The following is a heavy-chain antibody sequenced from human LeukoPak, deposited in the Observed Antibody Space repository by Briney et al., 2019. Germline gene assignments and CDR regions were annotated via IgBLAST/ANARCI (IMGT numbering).Heavy chain of an antibody. V-gene: IGHV1-69*13. CDR2: IIPIFGTA. CDR1: GYTLTRYY. CDR3: ARDHRDGDMDY. D-gene: IGHD4-17*01. J-gene: IGHJ4*02. Sequence: SVKVSCKTSGYTLTRYYFHWVRQAPGQGLEWMGGIIPIFGTANYAQKFQGRVTITADESTSTAYMELSSLRSEDTAVYYCARDHRDGDMDYWGQGTLVTVSS.